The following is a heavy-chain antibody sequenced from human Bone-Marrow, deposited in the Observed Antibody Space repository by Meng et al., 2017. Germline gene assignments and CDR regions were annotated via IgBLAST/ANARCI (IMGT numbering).Heavy chain of an antibody. CDR3: AREISEYYSGSGTYFAD. J-gene: IGHJ4*02. Sequence: SVKVSCKASGGTFSNYAITWVRQAPGQGLEWMGRIIPILGITGSAQRLQDRVTITADKSTSTGYMELSSLRSEDTAVYYCAREISEYYSGSGTYFADWDQGTLVTVSS. CDR2: IIPILGIT. V-gene: IGHV1-69*04. CDR1: GGTFSNYA. D-gene: IGHD3-10*01.